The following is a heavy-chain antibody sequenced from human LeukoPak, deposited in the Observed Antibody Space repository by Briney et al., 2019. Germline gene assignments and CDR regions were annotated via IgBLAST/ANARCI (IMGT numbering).Heavy chain of an antibody. J-gene: IGHJ4*02. Sequence: SETLSLTCTVSGGSISSDYWSWIRQPAGKGLEWIGRIYSTGSTNYNPSLKSRVTMSVDTPKNQFSLKLSSVTAADTAVYYCARDYDGTCLQWGQGTLVTVSS. D-gene: IGHD3-3*01. CDR3: ARDYDGTCLQ. CDR2: IYSTGST. CDR1: GGSISSDY. V-gene: IGHV4-4*07.